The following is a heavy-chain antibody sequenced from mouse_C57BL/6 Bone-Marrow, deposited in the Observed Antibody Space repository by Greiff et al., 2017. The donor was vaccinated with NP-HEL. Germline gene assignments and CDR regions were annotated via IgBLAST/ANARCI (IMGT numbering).Heavy chain of an antibody. CDR1: GFTFSSYT. D-gene: IGHD2-2*01. CDR3: ASTGYYFDY. V-gene: IGHV5-9*01. Sequence: DVKLVESGGGLVKPGGSLKLSCAASGFTFSSYTMSWVRQTPAKRLEWVATISGGGGNTYYPDSVKGRFTISRDNAKNTLYLQMSSLRSEDTALYYCASTGYYFDYGGQGTTLTVSS. CDR2: ISGGGGNT. J-gene: IGHJ2*01.